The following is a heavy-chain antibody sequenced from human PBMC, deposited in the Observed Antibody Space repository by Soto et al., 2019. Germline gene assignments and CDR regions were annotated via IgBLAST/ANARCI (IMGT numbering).Heavy chain of an antibody. V-gene: IGHV3-48*03. Sequence: EMQLVESGGGLVQPGGSLRLSCAASGFTFSRYEMNWVRQAPGKGLEWVSYISSGNTIYSADCVKGRFSIARDNAKNSLYLQLNSLRAEDTAVYYCARDSHYDVSGYSIGDAFDIWGQGTLVTVSS. CDR3: ARDSHYDVSGYSIGDAFDI. CDR1: GFTFSRYE. D-gene: IGHD3-22*01. J-gene: IGHJ3*02. CDR2: ISSGNTI.